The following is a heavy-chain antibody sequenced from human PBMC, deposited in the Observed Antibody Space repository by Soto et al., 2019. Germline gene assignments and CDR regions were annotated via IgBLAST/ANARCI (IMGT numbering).Heavy chain of an antibody. CDR2: ISSSSSTI. V-gene: IGHV3-48*02. CDR1: GFTFSSYS. D-gene: IGHD3-22*01. CDR3: ARDPNYYDSSGYTFDY. J-gene: IGHJ4*02. Sequence: GGSLRLSCAASGFTFSSYSMNWVRQAPGKGLEWVSYISSSSSTIYYADFVKGRFTISRDNAKNSLYLQMNSLRDEDTAVYYCARDPNYYDSSGYTFDYWGQGTQVTVSS.